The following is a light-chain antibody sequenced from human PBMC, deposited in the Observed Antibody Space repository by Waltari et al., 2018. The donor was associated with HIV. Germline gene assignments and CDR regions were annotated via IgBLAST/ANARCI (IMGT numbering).Light chain of an antibody. Sequence: EIVLTQSPATLSLSPADRATLSCRASQSVSSYLAWYQQKPGQATRLLIYDASNRATGIPARFSGSGSGTDFTLTISSLEPEDFAVYYCQQRSNWPPLTFGGGTKVEIK. CDR3: QQRSNWPPLT. J-gene: IGKJ4*01. V-gene: IGKV3-11*01. CDR2: DAS. CDR1: QSVSSY.